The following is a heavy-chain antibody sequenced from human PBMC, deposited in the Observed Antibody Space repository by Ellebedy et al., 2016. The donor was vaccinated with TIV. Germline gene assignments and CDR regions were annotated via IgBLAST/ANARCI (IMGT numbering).Heavy chain of an antibody. J-gene: IGHJ4*02. CDR2: IFYSGNT. CDR3: ARHVGSASGDHFDY. Sequence: GSLRLSXTVSGGSISSSSYYWAWIRQPPGKGLEWIGSIFYSGNTHYKVSLGSRVTISRDTSKNQFSLKLSSVTAADTAVYFCARHVGSASGDHFDYWGQGTLVTVSS. D-gene: IGHD3-10*01. V-gene: IGHV4-39*01. CDR1: GGSISSSSYY.